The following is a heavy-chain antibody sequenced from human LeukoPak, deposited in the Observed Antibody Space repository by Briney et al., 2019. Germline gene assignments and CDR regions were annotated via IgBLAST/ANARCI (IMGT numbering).Heavy chain of an antibody. V-gene: IGHV3-30*03. J-gene: IGHJ4*02. CDR2: ISYDGSNK. CDR3: EAPGGYFDY. Sequence: PGRSLRLSCAASGFTFSSYGMHWVRQAPGKGLEWVAVISYDGSNKYYADSVKGRFTISRDNSKNTLYLQMNSLRAEDTAVYYCEAPGGYFDYWGQGTLVTVSS. D-gene: IGHD3-10*01. CDR1: GFTFSSYG.